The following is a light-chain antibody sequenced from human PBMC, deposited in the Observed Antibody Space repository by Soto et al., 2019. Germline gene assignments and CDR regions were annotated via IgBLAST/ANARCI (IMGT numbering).Light chain of an antibody. V-gene: IGKV4-1*01. J-gene: IGKJ1*01. Sequence: DIVMTQSPESLAVSLGERATINCKSSQSFLYSSNNKNYLAWYQQKPGQPPKLLIYWSSTRESGVPDRFSGSGSGKDFTLTISSLQAEDVAVYYCQQYYSTPRTFGQGTKVEIK. CDR2: WSS. CDR1: QSFLYSSNNKNY. CDR3: QQYYSTPRT.